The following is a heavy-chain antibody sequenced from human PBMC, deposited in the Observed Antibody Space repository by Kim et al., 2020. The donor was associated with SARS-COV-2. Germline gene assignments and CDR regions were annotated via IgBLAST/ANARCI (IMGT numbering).Heavy chain of an antibody. CDR3: ARDSRHCSGGSCYGFDY. Sequence: SETLSLTCTVSGGSISSGGYYWSWIRQHPGKGLEWIGYIYYSGSTYYNPSLKSRVTISVDTSKNQFSLKLSSVTAADTAVYYCARDSRHCSGGSCYGFDYWGQGTLVTVSS. CDR1: GGSISSGGYY. CDR2: IYYSGST. D-gene: IGHD2-15*01. J-gene: IGHJ4*02. V-gene: IGHV4-31*03.